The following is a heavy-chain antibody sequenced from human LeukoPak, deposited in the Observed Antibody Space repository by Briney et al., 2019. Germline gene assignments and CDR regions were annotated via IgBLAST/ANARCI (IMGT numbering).Heavy chain of an antibody. CDR2: IRYDGSNK. J-gene: IGHJ4*02. D-gene: IGHD1-26*01. CDR3: AKGRGSYPPASDY. CDR1: GFTFISYG. V-gene: IGHV3-30*02. Sequence: GGSLRLSCAASGFTFISYGMHWVRQAPGKGLEWVAFIRYDGSNKYYADSVKGLFTISRDNSKNTLYLQMNSLRAEDTAVYYCAKGRGSYPPASDYWGQGTLVTVSS.